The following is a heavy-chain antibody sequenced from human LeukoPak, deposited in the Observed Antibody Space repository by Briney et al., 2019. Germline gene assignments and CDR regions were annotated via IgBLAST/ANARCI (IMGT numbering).Heavy chain of an antibody. D-gene: IGHD4-17*01. CDR2: FDPEDGET. J-gene: IGHJ4*02. CDR3: ARDGRVDYGDYVPFDY. CDR1: GYTLTELS. V-gene: IGHV1-24*01. Sequence: EASVKVSCKVSGYTLTELSMHWVRQAPGKGLEWMGGFDPEDGETIYAQKFQGRVTMTEDTSTDTAYMELSSLRSEDTAVYYCARDGRVDYGDYVPFDYWGQGTLVTVSS.